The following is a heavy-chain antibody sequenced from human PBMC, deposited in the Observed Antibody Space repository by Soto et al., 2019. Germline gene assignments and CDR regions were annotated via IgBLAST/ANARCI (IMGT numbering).Heavy chain of an antibody. Sequence: EVQLVESGGGLVKPGGSLRLSCAASGFTFSSYSMNWVRQAPGKGLEWVSSISSSSSYIYDADSVKGRFTISRDNAKNSLYLQMNRLSAEDTAVYYCARDLDSRDYYDSSGYSTYYYYGMDVWGQGTTVTVSS. V-gene: IGHV3-21*01. CDR3: ARDLDSRDYYDSSGYSTYYYYGMDV. CDR2: ISSSSSYI. CDR1: GFTFSSYS. J-gene: IGHJ6*02. D-gene: IGHD3-22*01.